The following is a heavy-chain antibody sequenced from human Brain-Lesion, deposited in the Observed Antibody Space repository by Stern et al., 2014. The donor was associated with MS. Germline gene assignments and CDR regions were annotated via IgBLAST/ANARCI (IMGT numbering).Heavy chain of an antibody. CDR1: GYRFTSNG. CDR2: LWPGDSDT. Sequence: EDQLVESGAEVKKPGESLKISCKGSGYRFTSNGIGWVRQMPGKGLEWMGILWPGDSDTRYSPSFQGQVPISADKSISTAYLQWSSLQASDTAMYYCARRGDSSSSGFDYWGQGTLVIVSS. J-gene: IGHJ4*02. V-gene: IGHV5-51*01. CDR3: ARRGDSSSSGFDY. D-gene: IGHD6-6*01.